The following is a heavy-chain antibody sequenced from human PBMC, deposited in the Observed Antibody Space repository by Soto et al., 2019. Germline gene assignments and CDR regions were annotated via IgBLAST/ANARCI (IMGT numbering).Heavy chain of an antibody. CDR2: ISGSSSTI. J-gene: IGHJ6*02. D-gene: IGHD2-15*01. CDR1: GFTFSSYS. Sequence: EVQLVESGGDLVQPGGSLRLSCAASGFTFSSYSMNWVRQAPGEGLEWVSYISGSSSTIYYADSVKSRFTISRDNAKNSLYLQMNSLRAEDTAVYYCARACSGDSCYYYYGLDVWGQGTTVTVSS. CDR3: ARACSGDSCYYYYGLDV. V-gene: IGHV3-48*01.